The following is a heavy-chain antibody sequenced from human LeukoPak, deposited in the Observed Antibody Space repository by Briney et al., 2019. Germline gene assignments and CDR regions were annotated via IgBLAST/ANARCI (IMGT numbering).Heavy chain of an antibody. Sequence: GGSLRLSCAASGFMFSSNWMSWVRLAPGKGLEWVANIKEDGTETYYVDSEKGRFTISRDNAKNSLYLQMNSLRVEDTAVYYCAKEGRSLQTYWGQGTLVTVSS. CDR2: IKEDGTET. CDR3: AKEGRSLQTY. V-gene: IGHV3-7*03. D-gene: IGHD5-24*01. J-gene: IGHJ4*02. CDR1: GFMFSSNW.